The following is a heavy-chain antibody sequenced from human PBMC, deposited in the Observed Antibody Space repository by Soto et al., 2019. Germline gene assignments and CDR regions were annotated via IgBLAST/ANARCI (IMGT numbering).Heavy chain of an antibody. J-gene: IGHJ4*02. CDR3: ARGYSGDGIFGWFDY. V-gene: IGHV6-1*01. CDR1: GDSVSSNNAG. Sequence: SQTLSLTRVISGDSVSSNNAGWNWIRQSPSRGLEWLGRTYYRSKWYNDYAISVKSRITINPDTSKNQFSLQLNSVTPEDTAVYYCARGYSGDGIFGWFDYWGQGTLVTVSS. CDR2: TYYRSKWYN. D-gene: IGHD5-12*01.